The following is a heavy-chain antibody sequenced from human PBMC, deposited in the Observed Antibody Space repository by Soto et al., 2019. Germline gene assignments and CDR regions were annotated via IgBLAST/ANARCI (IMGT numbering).Heavy chain of an antibody. Sequence: GGSLRLSCAASGFTFSSYGMHWVRQAPGKGLEWVAVISYDGSNKYYADSVKGRFTISRDNSKNTLYLQMNSLRAEDTAVYYCAKVRTEWLLLLNYWGQGTLVTVSS. V-gene: IGHV3-30*18. CDR3: AKVRTEWLLLLNY. CDR2: ISYDGSNK. D-gene: IGHD3-22*01. J-gene: IGHJ4*02. CDR1: GFTFSSYG.